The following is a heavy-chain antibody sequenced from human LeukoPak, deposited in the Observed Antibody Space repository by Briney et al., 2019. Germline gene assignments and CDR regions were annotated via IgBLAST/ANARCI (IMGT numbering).Heavy chain of an antibody. CDR1: GSTFSSYA. V-gene: IGHV3-23*01. CDR2: ISGSGGST. Sequence: GGSLRLSCAASGSTFSSYAMSWVRQAPGKGLEWVSAISGSGGSTYYADSVKGRFTISRDNSKTTLYLQMNSLRAEDTAVYYCARRSEFGVLYYMDVWGKGTTVTVSS. CDR3: ARRSEFGVLYYMDV. D-gene: IGHD3-16*01. J-gene: IGHJ6*03.